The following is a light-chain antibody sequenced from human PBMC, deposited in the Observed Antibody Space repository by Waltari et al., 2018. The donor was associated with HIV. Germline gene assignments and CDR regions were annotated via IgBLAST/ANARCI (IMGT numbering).Light chain of an antibody. CDR3: GTWDSSLSAGV. Sequence: QSVLTQPPSVSAAPGQKVTISCSRSSSNIVNNSLSWYQHLPGTAPKILIYDNKRRPSGIPDRFSGSKSGTSATLGITGLQTGDEADYYCGTWDSSLSAGVFGGGTKLTVL. J-gene: IGLJ2*01. CDR2: DNK. V-gene: IGLV1-51*01. CDR1: SSNIVNNS.